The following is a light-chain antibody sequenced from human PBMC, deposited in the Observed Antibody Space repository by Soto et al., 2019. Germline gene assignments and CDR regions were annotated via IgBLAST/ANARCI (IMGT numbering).Light chain of an antibody. V-gene: IGKV3-20*01. CDR3: HQHGGSPET. CDR2: GAS. Sequence: EIVLTQSPGTLSLSPGERATLSCRASQSVNNNYVAWYQQKPGQAPRLLIFGASSRATGIPDRFIGSGSGTEFILTISRLEPDDFAIYHCHQHGGSPETFGQGTKVDIK. J-gene: IGKJ1*01. CDR1: QSVNNNY.